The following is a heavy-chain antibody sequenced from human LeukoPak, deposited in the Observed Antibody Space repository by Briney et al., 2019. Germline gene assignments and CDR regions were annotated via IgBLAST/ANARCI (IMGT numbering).Heavy chain of an antibody. V-gene: IGHV3-30-3*01. CDR2: ISYDGSNK. Sequence: GGSLRLSCAASRFSVSSYAMHWVRQAPGKGLEWVAVISYDGSNKYYADSVKGRFTISRDNSKNTLYLQMNSLRAEDTAVYYCARVNTLHYWGQGTLVTVSS. J-gene: IGHJ4*02. CDR3: ARVNTLHY. CDR1: RFSVSSYA. D-gene: IGHD2-2*02.